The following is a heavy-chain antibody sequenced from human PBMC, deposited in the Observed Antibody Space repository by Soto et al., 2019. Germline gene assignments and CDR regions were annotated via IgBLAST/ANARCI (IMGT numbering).Heavy chain of an antibody. Sequence: EVQLLASGGGLVQPGGSLRVSCAASGFTFYNYAMSWVRQAPGKGLEWVSTIGSGGRGTYYADSVKGRFTISRDESKSTVYLQLSRLTAEATALYYRAKDSMAKKSVWVPFANRGEGTRVTASS. V-gene: IGHV3-23*01. D-gene: IGHD3-3*02. CDR2: IGSGGRGT. J-gene: IGHJ3*02. CDR3: AKDSMAKKSVWVPFAN. CDR1: GFTFYNYA.